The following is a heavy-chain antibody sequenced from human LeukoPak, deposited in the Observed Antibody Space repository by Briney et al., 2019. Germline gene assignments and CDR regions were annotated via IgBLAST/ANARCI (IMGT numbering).Heavy chain of an antibody. D-gene: IGHD3-9*01. CDR1: GFTFSNYA. J-gene: IGHJ4*02. CDR3: SKWGDYDVLTGYYDSDF. V-gene: IGHV3-23*01. Sequence: GGSLRLSCAASGFTFSNYAMSWVRQAPGKGLEWVSAIVGSGGSTYYADSVEGRFSISRDNSKNTLFLQMNSLRVEDTALYYCSKWGDYDVLTGYYDSDFWGQGTLVTVSS. CDR2: IVGSGGST.